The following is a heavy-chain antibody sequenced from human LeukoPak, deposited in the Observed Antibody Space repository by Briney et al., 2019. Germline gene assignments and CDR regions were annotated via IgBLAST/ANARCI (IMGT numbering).Heavy chain of an antibody. CDR3: TRGGRDGFDI. V-gene: IGHV3-13*01. Sequence: GGSPRLSCAASGFTFSTYDMHWVRQATGKGLEWVSAIDTAGDTYYSGSVKGRFIISRENAKSSLYLQMNSLRVGDTALYYCTRGGRDGFDIWGQGTMVTVSS. CDR1: GFTFSTYD. D-gene: IGHD2-15*01. CDR2: IDTAGDT. J-gene: IGHJ3*02.